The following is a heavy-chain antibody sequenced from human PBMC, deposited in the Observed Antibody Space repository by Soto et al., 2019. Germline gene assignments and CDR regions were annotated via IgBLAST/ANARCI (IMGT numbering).Heavy chain of an antibody. D-gene: IGHD2-15*01. V-gene: IGHV1-18*01. CDR2: ISTYNGNT. CDR1: GYTFTNSG. Sequence: ASVKVSCKASGYTFTNSGISWVRQAPGQGLEWMGWISTYNGNTNYAQHLQGRVSMTTDTSTSTAYMELRSLRSDDTAVYYCAREWDIVVVVAATPYYYGMDVWGQGTTVTVSS. J-gene: IGHJ6*02. CDR3: AREWDIVVVVAATPYYYGMDV.